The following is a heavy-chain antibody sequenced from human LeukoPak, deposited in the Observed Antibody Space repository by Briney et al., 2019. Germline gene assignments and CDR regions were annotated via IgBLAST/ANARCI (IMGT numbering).Heavy chain of an antibody. CDR3: AREGTAMDHAFDI. V-gene: IGHV3-48*02. CDR1: GFTFSTYS. Sequence: GGSLRLSCAASGFTFSTYSMNWVRQAPGKGLEWVSSISSSTTTIYYADSVKGRFTISRDNAKNSLYLQMNSLRDVDTAVYYCAREGTAMDHAFDIWGQGTMVTVSS. D-gene: IGHD5-18*01. CDR2: ISSSTTTI. J-gene: IGHJ3*02.